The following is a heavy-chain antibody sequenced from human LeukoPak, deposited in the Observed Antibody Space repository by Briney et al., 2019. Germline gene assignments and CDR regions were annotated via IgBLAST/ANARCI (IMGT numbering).Heavy chain of an antibody. D-gene: IGHD6-13*01. CDR3: ARLVAATGNFDY. CDR1: GGSISSYY. V-gene: IGHV4-59*08. J-gene: IGHJ4*02. CDR2: TYYSGST. Sequence: SETLSLTCTVSGGSISSYYWSWLRQPPGKGLEWIGYTYYSGSTNYNPSLKSRVTISVDTSENQFSLKLSSVTAADTAVYYCARLVAATGNFDYWGQGTLVTVSS.